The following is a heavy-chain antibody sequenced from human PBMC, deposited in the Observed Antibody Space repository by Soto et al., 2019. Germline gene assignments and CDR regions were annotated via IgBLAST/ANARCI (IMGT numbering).Heavy chain of an antibody. CDR1: GLTFINYV. J-gene: IGHJ4*02. V-gene: IGHV3-23*01. D-gene: IGHD4-4*01. Sequence: GSLRLSCRASGLTFINYVMSWVRQAPGKGLEWVSVISGSGGNTYYVDSVKGRFTISRDNSKNTLYLQMNSLRAEDTAVYFCAKDRDSNYYFDYWGQGTLVTASS. CDR3: AKDRDSNYYFDY. CDR2: ISGSGGNT.